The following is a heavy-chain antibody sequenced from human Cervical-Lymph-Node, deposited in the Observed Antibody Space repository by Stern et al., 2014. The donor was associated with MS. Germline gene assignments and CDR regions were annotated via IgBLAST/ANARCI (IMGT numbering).Heavy chain of an antibody. Sequence: EVQLVESGGGLVQPGGSLRLSGAPSGFGFRGNSLNWAPQAPGRGREWVSYISYSGRSISYAVSVKGRFTISRDNAKNSLYLQMNSLRAEDTAVYYCARILKASTVSGWGQGTLVTVSS. CDR3: ARILKASTVSG. CDR1: GFGFRGNS. CDR2: ISYSGRSI. V-gene: IGHV3-48*01. D-gene: IGHD3-3*01. J-gene: IGHJ4*02.